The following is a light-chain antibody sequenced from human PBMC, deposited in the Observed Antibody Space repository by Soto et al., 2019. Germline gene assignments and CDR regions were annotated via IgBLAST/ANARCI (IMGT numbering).Light chain of an antibody. Sequence: EVVLTQSPGTLSLSPGERAILSCRASQSVSSSFLAWYQQKPGRTPRLLIYDASSRATGIPDRFSGCGSGTDFTLTIDRLEPEDFAVYYCQHYGRSPGLFTFGPGTKVDIK. CDR3: QHYGRSPGLFT. J-gene: IGKJ3*01. CDR1: QSVSSSF. V-gene: IGKV3-20*01. CDR2: DAS.